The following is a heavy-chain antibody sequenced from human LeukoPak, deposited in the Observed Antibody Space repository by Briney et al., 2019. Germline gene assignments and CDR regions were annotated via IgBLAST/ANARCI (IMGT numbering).Heavy chain of an antibody. Sequence: PGRSLRLSCAAFGFTFSSYAMHWVRQAPGKGLEWVAVISYDGSNKYYADSVKGRFTISRDNSKNTLYLQMNSLRAEDTAVYYCAREWPTINEPDAFDIWGQGTMVTVSS. CDR2: ISYDGSNK. J-gene: IGHJ3*02. CDR1: GFTFSSYA. V-gene: IGHV3-30-3*01. D-gene: IGHD5-24*01. CDR3: AREWPTINEPDAFDI.